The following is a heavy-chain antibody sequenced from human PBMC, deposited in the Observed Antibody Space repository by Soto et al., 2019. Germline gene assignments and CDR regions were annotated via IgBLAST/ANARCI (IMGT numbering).Heavy chain of an antibody. CDR3: ARRSTVTYDY. CDR1: GGSISSDASF. J-gene: IGHJ4*02. Sequence: TLSLTCTVSGGSISSDASFWSWIRQLPGKGPEWIAFISYSGTTSYNPSLRSRVTISADTSKSQFSLNLNSVAAADTAVYYCARRSTVTYDYWGQGILVTVSS. D-gene: IGHD4-17*01. V-gene: IGHV4-31*03. CDR2: ISYSGTT.